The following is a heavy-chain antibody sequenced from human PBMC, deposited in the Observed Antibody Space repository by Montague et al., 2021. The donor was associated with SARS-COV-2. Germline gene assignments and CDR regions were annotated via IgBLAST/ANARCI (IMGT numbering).Heavy chain of an antibody. J-gene: IGHJ4*02. CDR3: ARRLDFWDSSGQRRHFDY. Sequence: SETLSLTCTVSGDSISSSSYDWGWIRRPPGKGLEWIGHISYHGNTNYNPSLTSRVTISIDTSRNQFSLKVSSVTATDTAIYYCARRLDFWDSSGQRRHFDYWGRGTLVTVSS. D-gene: IGHD6-19*01. V-gene: IGHV4-39*01. CDR1: GDSISSSSYD. CDR2: ISYHGNT.